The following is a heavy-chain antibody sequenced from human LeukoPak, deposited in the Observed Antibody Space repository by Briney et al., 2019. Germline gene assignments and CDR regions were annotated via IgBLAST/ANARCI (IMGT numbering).Heavy chain of an antibody. J-gene: IGHJ4*02. CDR2: IDQGESQK. D-gene: IGHD3-16*01. V-gene: IGHV3-7*01. Sequence: GGSLRLSCAASGFTFSSYWMNWVRQAPGKGLEWVANIDQGESQKEYVDSVKGRFTISRDNAMNSVFLQMNYLRAEDTAVYYCTRGTNAYPGVDYWGQGTLVTVSS. CDR1: GFTFSSYW. CDR3: TRGTNAYPGVDY.